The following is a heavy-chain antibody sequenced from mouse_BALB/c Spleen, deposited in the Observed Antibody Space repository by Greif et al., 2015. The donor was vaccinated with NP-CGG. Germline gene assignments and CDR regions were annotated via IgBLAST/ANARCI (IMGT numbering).Heavy chain of an antibody. J-gene: IGHJ3*01. V-gene: IGHV1-18*01. Sequence: VQLQQSGPELVKPGASVKIPCKASGYTFTDYNMDWVKQSHGKSLEWIGDINPNNGGTIYNQKFKGKATLTVDKSSSTAYMELRSLTSEDTAVYYCATYDGAWFAYWGQGTLVTVSA. CDR3: ATYDGAWFAY. CDR1: GYTFTDYN. D-gene: IGHD2-3*01. CDR2: INPNNGGT.